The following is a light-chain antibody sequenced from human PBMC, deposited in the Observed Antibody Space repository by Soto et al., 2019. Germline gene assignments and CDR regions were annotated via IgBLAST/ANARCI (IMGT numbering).Light chain of an antibody. CDR3: QQYAVSPIT. J-gene: IGKJ5*01. V-gene: IGKV3-20*01. Sequence: EILLTQSPGTLSLSPGERATLSCRASQTVSNNYLVWYQHKPGRAPRLLIFRASIRAADIPDRFSGTGSGTAFTLTISRLEPGDFAVYYCQQYAVSPITFGQGTRLEI. CDR2: RAS. CDR1: QTVSNNY.